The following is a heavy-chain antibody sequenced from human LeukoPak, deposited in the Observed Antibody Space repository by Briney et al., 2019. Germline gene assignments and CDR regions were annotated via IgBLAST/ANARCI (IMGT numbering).Heavy chain of an antibody. V-gene: IGHV4-4*07. Sequence: SETLSLTCTVSGGSISSYYWSWIRKPAGKGLEWIGRIYTSGSTNYNPSLKSRVTMSVDTSKNQFSLKLSSVTAADTAVYYCAATGPTLLWFGEEYYYGMDVWGQGTTVTVSS. J-gene: IGHJ6*02. CDR1: GGSISSYY. CDR2: IYTSGST. CDR3: AATGPTLLWFGEEYYYGMDV. D-gene: IGHD3-10*01.